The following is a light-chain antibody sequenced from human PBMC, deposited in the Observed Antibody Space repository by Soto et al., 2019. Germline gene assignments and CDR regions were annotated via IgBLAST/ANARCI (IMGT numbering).Light chain of an antibody. J-gene: IGKJ1*01. CDR2: KAS. Sequence: DIQMTQYPSTLSASVGDRVTITCRASQTISSWLAWYQQKPGKAPKLLIYKASTLESGVPSRFSGSGSGTDFTLTVTSLQPEDFATYYCQQYSYYATFGQGTKVEIK. V-gene: IGKV1-5*03. CDR3: QQYSYYAT. CDR1: QTISSW.